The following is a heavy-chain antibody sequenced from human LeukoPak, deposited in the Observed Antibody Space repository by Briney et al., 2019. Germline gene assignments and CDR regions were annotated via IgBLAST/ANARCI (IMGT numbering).Heavy chain of an antibody. D-gene: IGHD5-24*01. V-gene: IGHV4-59*06. J-gene: IGHJ3*02. Sequence: PSETLSLTCAVPGGSLSTYYWSWLPQPPGKGLGWIGHIYYSGSTYYNPSLMRRASTSVDTSKNQFSLKLSSVTAADTAVFYCARDRDGYNLDAFDIWGQGTMVTVSS. CDR3: ARDRDGYNLDAFDI. CDR2: IYYSGST. CDR1: GGSLSTYY.